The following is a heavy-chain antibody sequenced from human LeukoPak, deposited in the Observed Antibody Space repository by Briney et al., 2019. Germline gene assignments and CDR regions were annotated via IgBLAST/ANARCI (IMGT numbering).Heavy chain of an antibody. J-gene: IGHJ4*02. D-gene: IGHD3-16*01. CDR2: IRYDGSQK. Sequence: GGSLRLSCAASGFSFSNYGMHWVRQAPGKGLEWVAYIRYDGSQKYYGDSVKGRFTISRDNSKNTVYLQMNSLRDEDTAVYYSARDLLSLPHKYFDSWGQGTLVTVSS. CDR1: GFSFSNYG. V-gene: IGHV3-30*02. CDR3: ARDLLSLPHKYFDS.